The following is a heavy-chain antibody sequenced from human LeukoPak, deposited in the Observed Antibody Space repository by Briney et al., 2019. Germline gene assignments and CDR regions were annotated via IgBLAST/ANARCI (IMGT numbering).Heavy chain of an antibody. CDR2: INHSGST. CDR1: GGSFSGYY. Sequence: SETLSLTCAVSGGSFSGYYWSWIRQPPGKGLEWIGEINHSGSTNYNPSLKSRVTISVDTSKNQFSLKLSSVTAADTAVYYCARGGPIMITFGGVIGPSYYFDYWGQGTLVTVSS. D-gene: IGHD3-16*02. V-gene: IGHV4-34*01. J-gene: IGHJ4*02. CDR3: ARGGPIMITFGGVIGPSYYFDY.